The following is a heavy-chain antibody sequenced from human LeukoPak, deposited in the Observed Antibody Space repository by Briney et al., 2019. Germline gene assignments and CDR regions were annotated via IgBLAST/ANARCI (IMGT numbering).Heavy chain of an antibody. V-gene: IGHV5-51*01. D-gene: IGHD1-26*01. Sequence: GECLKISCKGSGYSFTNYWLGWVRQMPGKGLEWMGIIYPGDSDTRYSPSFQGQVTISADKSINTAYLQWSSLKGSDTAMYYCARRVDSYWFCVYGGQGTLVSVFS. CDR3: ARRVDSYWFCVY. CDR2: IYPGDSDT. J-gene: IGHJ4*02. CDR1: GYSFTNYW.